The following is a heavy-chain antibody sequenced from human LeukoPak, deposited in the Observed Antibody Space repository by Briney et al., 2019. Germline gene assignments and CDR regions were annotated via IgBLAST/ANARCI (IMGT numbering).Heavy chain of an antibody. V-gene: IGHV1-8*01. CDR1: GDTFTGYD. J-gene: IGHJ5*02. D-gene: IGHD6-6*01. CDR2: MYPNSGNA. CDR3: ATDHSYSSSSFDP. Sequence: ASVKVSCKASGDTFTGYDINWVRQATGQGLEWMGWMYPNSGNAGYAQKFQGRVTMTRNTSISTAYMELSSLRSEETAVYYCATDHSYSSSSFDPWGQGTLVTVSS.